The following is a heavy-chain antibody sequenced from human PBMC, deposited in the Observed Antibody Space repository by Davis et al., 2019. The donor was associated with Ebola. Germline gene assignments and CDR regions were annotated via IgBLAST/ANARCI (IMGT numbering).Heavy chain of an antibody. CDR3: ARGHGWVDY. D-gene: IGHD1-26*01. CDR1: GYSFTNYW. V-gene: IGHV5-51*01. CDR2: IYPGDSDT. J-gene: IGHJ4*02. Sequence: KVSCKGSGYSFTNYWIGWVRQMAGKGLEWMGIIYPGDSDTRYSPSFQGQVTISADKSISTAYLQWSSLQASDTAIYFCARGHGWVDYWGQGTQVTVSS.